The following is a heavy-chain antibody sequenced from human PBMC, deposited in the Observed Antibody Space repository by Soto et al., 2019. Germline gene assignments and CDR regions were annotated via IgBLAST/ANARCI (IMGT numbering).Heavy chain of an antibody. D-gene: IGHD3-22*01. J-gene: IGHJ3*01. CDR3: ARVFPAYYYDSSGYYSQDAFDV. V-gene: IGHV4-30-2*01. CDR1: GGSISSGGYS. CDR2: IYHSGST. Sequence: SETLSLTCAVSGGSISSGGYSWSWIRQPPGKGLEWIGYIYHSGSTYYNPSLKSRVTISVDRSKNQFSLKLSSVTAADTAVYYCARVFPAYYYDSSGYYSQDAFDVWGQGTMVTVSS.